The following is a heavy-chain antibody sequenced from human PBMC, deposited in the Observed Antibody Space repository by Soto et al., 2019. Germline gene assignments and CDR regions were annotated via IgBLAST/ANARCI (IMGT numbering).Heavy chain of an antibody. V-gene: IGHV3-48*02. CDR2: ISSTSSAR. CDR1: GFTFSSYA. D-gene: IGHD3-9*01. CDR3: ARDSDIYYGMDV. Sequence: GGSLRLSCAASGFTFSSYAMSWVRRAPGKGLEWVSYISSTSSARYYADSVRGRFTISRDNVKYSLYLQMNSLTDEDTAVYYCARDSDIYYGMDVWGQGTTVTVSS. J-gene: IGHJ6*02.